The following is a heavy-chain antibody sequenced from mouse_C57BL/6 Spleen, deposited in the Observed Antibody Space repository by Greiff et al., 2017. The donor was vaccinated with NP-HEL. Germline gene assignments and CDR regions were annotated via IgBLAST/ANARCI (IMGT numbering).Heavy chain of an antibody. CDR2: IDPSDSYT. Sequence: QVQLQQPGAELVRPGTSVKLSCKASGYTFTSYWMHWVKQRPGQGLEWIGVIDPSDSYTNYNQKFKGKATLTVDTSSSTAYMQLSSLTSEDSAVYYCARGGDYDGYYAMDYWGQGTSVTVSS. J-gene: IGHJ4*01. CDR1: GYTFTSYW. D-gene: IGHD2-4*01. CDR3: ARGGDYDGYYAMDY. V-gene: IGHV1-59*01.